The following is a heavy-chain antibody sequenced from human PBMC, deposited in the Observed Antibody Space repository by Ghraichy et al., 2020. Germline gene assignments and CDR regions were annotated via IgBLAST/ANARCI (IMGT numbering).Heavy chain of an antibody. D-gene: IGHD2-8*01. CDR2: ISGSGGST. V-gene: IGHV3-23*01. CDR1: GFTFSSYA. CDR3: AKVVTDIVLVVYATYYFDY. J-gene: IGHJ4*02. Sequence: GGSLRLSCAASGFTFSSYAMNWVRQAPGKGLEWVSGISGSGGSTYYADSVKGRFTISRDSSKNTLYLQMNSLRAEDTAVYYCAKVVTDIVLVVYATYYFDYWGQGTLVTVSS.